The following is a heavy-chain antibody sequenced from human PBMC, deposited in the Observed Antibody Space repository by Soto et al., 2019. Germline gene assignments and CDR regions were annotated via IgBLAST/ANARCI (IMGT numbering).Heavy chain of an antibody. Sequence: ASVKVSCQPSGYSLTGNYIQCLRQTPGPRLEWMGWCNPKSGHTNLAEKFEDRVTMTRATSINTAYMGLANLSSDDTAVYYCARNVAQQQLAATTRGRFFDPWGQGTLVTVSS. V-gene: IGHV1-2*02. J-gene: IGHJ5*02. D-gene: IGHD6-13*01. CDR2: CNPKSGHT. CDR3: ARNVAQQQLAATTRGRFFDP. CDR1: GYSLTGNY.